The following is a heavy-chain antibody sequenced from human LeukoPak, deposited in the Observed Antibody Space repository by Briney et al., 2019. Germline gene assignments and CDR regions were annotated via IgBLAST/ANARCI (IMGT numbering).Heavy chain of an antibody. Sequence: SSETLSLTCTVSGGSIGSSSYFWGWIRQPPGKGLEWIGYIYHSGSTYYNPSLKSRVTISVDRSKNQFSLKLSSVTAADTAVYYCARAGTGGSEGLHCSSTSCYFDPWGQGTLVTVSS. CDR3: ARAGTGGSEGLHCSSTSCYFDP. CDR1: GGSIGSSSYF. CDR2: IYHSGST. V-gene: IGHV4-30-2*01. J-gene: IGHJ5*02. D-gene: IGHD2-2*01.